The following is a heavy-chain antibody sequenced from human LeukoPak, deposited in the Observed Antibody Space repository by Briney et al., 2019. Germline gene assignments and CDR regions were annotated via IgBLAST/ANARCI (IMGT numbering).Heavy chain of an antibody. V-gene: IGHV3-7*01. CDR2: IKQDGSEK. D-gene: IGHD4-11*01. J-gene: IGHJ4*02. CDR3: ARVSYSNYGGYFDY. CDR1: GFSLSMYW. Sequence: GSLRLSCSVSGFSLSMYWMAWVRQAPGKGLEWVANIKQDGSEKYYVDSVKGRFTISRDNAKNSLYLQMNSLRAEDTAVYYCARVSYSNYGGYFDYWGQGTLVTVSS.